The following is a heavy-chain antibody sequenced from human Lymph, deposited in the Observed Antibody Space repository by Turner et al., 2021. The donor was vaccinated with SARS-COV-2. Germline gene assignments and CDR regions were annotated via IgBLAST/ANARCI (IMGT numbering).Heavy chain of an antibody. V-gene: IGHV3-33*01. CDR3: AREVVVGATTGLDY. D-gene: IGHD1-26*01. J-gene: IGHJ4*02. CDR2: IWYDGTNK. CDR1: GFTFSSCG. Sequence: VQLVESGGGVVQPGRSLRLSCAASGFTFSSCGMHWVRQAPVEVLECVAVIWYDGTNKYYADPVKSRFTISRDNSKNTLYLQMNSLRAEDTAVYYCAREVVVGATTGLDYWGQGTLVTVSS.